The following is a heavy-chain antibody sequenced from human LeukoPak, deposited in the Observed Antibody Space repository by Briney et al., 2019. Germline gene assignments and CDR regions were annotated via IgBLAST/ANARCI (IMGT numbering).Heavy chain of an antibody. V-gene: IGHV3-30-3*01. CDR3: AKDYVSGDGYWDFDY. J-gene: IGHJ4*02. CDR1: GFTFSSYA. D-gene: IGHD5-24*01. CDR2: ISYDGSNK. Sequence: GRSLRLSCAASGFTFSSYAMHWVRQAPGKGLEWVAVISYDGSNKYYADSVKGRFTISRDNSKNTMSLEMNSLRVEDTAVYYCAKDYVSGDGYWDFDYWGQGTLVTVSS.